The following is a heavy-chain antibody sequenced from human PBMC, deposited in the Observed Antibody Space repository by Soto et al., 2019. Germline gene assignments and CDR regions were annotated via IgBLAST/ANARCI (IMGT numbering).Heavy chain of an antibody. D-gene: IGHD3-9*01. V-gene: IGHV1-69*01. CDR1: GGTFSSYA. J-gene: IGHJ5*02. CDR3: ARLGGYDILTGYYGWFDP. CDR2: IIPIFGTA. Sequence: QVQLVQSGAEVKKPGSSVKVSCKASGGTFSSYAISWVRQAPGQGLEWMGGIIPIFGTANYAQKFQGRVTITADESTRTAYMELSSLRSEDTAVYYCARLGGYDILTGYYGWFDPWGQGTLVTVSS.